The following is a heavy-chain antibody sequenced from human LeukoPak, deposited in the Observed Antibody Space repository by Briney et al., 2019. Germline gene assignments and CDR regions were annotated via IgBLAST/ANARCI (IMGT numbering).Heavy chain of an antibody. CDR2: ISAYNGNT. CDR1: GYTFTSYG. J-gene: IGHJ4*02. Sequence: ASVKVSCKASGYTFTSYGISWVRQAPGQGLEWMGWISAYNGNTNYAQKLQGRVTMTTDTSTSTAYMELRSLRSDDTAVYYCARAHYYDNSGYPRDYWGQGTLVTVSS. D-gene: IGHD3-22*01. V-gene: IGHV1-18*01. CDR3: ARAHYYDNSGYPRDY.